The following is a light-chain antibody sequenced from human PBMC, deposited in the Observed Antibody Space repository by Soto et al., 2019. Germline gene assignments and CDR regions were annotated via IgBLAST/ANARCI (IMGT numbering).Light chain of an antibody. CDR1: SSDVGRYNY. CDR2: EVT. V-gene: IGLV2-14*01. CDR3: SSYTTSSILYV. Sequence: QSALTQPASVSGSPGQSITISCTGTSSDVGRYNYVTWYQQHPGKAPQLIIYEVTNRASGVSNRFSGSKSGNTASLTISGLQADDEADYYCSSYTTSSILYVFGTGTKVTVL. J-gene: IGLJ1*01.